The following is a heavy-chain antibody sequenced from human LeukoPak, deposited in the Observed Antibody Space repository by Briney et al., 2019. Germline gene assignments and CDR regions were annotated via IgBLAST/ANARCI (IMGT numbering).Heavy chain of an antibody. CDR1: GFTFSSYT. V-gene: IGHV3-23*01. CDR2: INGRGIT. J-gene: IGHJ4*02. Sequence: GGSLRLSCTASGFTFSSYTMSWVRQAPGEGLEWLSAINGRGITYYAGSVKGRFTISRDNAKNTLYLQMNSLRAEDTAVYYCVRGGFTGTSCPYFDYWGQGTLVTVSS. D-gene: IGHD2-2*01. CDR3: VRGGFTGTSCPYFDY.